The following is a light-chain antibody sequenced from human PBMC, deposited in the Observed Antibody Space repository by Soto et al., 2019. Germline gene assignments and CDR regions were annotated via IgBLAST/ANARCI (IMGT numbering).Light chain of an antibody. J-gene: IGKJ4*01. CDR2: DAS. V-gene: IGKV3-11*01. Sequence: EILLTQSPATLSLSPGERATLSCRASQSITTYLAWYQQKSGQAPRLLIYDASNRATGIPARFSGSGSGTDFTLTISSLEPEDFAVYYCQQRSNWLTFGGGTKVDIK. CDR1: QSITTY. CDR3: QQRSNWLT.